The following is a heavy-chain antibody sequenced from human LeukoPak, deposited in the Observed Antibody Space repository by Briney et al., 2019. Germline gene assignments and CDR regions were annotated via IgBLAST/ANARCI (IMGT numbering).Heavy chain of an antibody. CDR2: INHSGST. CDR3: ARRRLWFGELPIDY. J-gene: IGHJ4*02. D-gene: IGHD3-10*01. Sequence: SETLSLTCAVYGGSFSGYYWSWIRQPPGKGLEWIGDINHSGSTNYNPYLKSRITVSVDTSKNQFSLKLSSVTAADTAVYYCARRRLWFGELPIDYWGQGTLVTASS. V-gene: IGHV4-34*01. CDR1: GGSFSGYY.